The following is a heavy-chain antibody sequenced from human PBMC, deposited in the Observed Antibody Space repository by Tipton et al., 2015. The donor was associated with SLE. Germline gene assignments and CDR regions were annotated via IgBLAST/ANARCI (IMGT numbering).Heavy chain of an antibody. V-gene: IGHV4-34*01. Sequence: TLSLTCAVYGGSFSGYYWSWIRQPPGKGLEWIGSIYYSGSTYYNPSLKSRVTISVDTSKNQFSLKVSSVTAADTAVYYCASASIRDPDAFDIWGQGTMVTVSS. J-gene: IGHJ3*02. CDR3: ASASIRDPDAFDI. D-gene: IGHD6-6*01. CDR1: GGSFSGYY. CDR2: IYYSGST.